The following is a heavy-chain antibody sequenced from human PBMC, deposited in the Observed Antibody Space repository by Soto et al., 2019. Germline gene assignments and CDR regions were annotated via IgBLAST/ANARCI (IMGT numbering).Heavy chain of an antibody. CDR2: INAGNGNT. D-gene: IGHD2-2*01. CDR1: GYTFTSYA. CDR3: ARGKGPAAITYYYYMDV. V-gene: IGHV1-3*01. Sequence: ASVKVSCKASGYTFTSYAMHWVRQAPGQRFEWMGWINAGNGNTKYSQKFQGRVTITRDTSASTAYMELSSLRSEDTAVYYCARGKGPAAITYYYYMDVWGKGTTVTVSS. J-gene: IGHJ6*03.